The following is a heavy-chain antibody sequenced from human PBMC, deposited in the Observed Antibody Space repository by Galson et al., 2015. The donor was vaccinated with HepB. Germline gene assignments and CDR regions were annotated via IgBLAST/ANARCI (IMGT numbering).Heavy chain of an antibody. CDR1: GFQFSTYD. J-gene: IGHJ4*02. V-gene: IGHV3-21*01. CDR3: ARDLSGMLRFFGWSTDCYS. D-gene: IGHD3-9*01. Sequence: SLRLSCAASGFQFSTYDMHWVRQAPGKGLEWVSSISGTSTYIYYADSVKGRFTISRDNAKNSLYLQMNNVRAEDTAVYYCARDLSGMLRFFGWSTDCYSWGQGTLVTVSS. CDR2: ISGTSTYI.